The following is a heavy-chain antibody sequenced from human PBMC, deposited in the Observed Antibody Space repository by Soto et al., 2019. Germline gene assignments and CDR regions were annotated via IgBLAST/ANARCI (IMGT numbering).Heavy chain of an antibody. CDR2: IIPIFGTA. V-gene: IGHV1-69*13. CDR3: ARGRNYYDSSGYYYERPFDY. J-gene: IGHJ4*02. D-gene: IGHD3-22*01. Sequence: SVKVSCKASGGTFSSYAISWVRQAPGQGLEWMGGIIPIFGTANYAQKFQGRVTITADESTSTTYMELSSLRSEDTAVYYCARGRNYYDSSGYYYERPFDYWGQGTLVTVSS. CDR1: GGTFSSYA.